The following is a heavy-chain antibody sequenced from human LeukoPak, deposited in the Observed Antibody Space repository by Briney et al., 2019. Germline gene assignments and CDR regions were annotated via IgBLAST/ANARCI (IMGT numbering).Heavy chain of an antibody. D-gene: IGHD3/OR15-3a*01. CDR2: INQSGSA. CDR3: ALDLTPFYDFWSSYYGY. Sequence: PSETLSLTCTLYGGSFSAYYWIWIRQTQWKGLEWIGEINQSGSANHNPSLKSRVTISVDTSKNQFSLEMISVTAADTAVYYCALDLTPFYDFWSSYYGYWAEGSLVTVSS. CDR1: GGSFSAYY. V-gene: IGHV4-34*01. J-gene: IGHJ4*02.